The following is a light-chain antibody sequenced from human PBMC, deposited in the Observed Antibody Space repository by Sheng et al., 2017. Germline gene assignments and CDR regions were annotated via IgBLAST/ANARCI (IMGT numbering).Light chain of an antibody. V-gene: IGKV3D-15*01. Sequence: EIVMTQSPATLSVSPGERATLSCRASQSVSSNLAWYQQKPGQAPRLLIFDASNRATGIPARFSGSGSGTDFTLTISSLQPDDFATYYCQQYNSYPYSFGQGTKLEIK. CDR2: DAS. J-gene: IGKJ2*03. CDR1: QSVSSN. CDR3: QQYNSYPYS.